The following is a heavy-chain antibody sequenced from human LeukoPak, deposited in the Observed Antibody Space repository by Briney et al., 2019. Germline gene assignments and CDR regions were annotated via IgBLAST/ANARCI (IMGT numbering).Heavy chain of an antibody. CDR2: IYTSGST. D-gene: IGHD4/OR15-4a*01. CDR3: ARDRALYGGKDYYYYGMDV. V-gene: IGHV4-4*07. Sequence: SETLSLTWTVSGGSISSYYWSWIRQPAGKGLEWIGRIYTSGSTNYNPSLKSRVTMSVDTSKNQFSLKLSSVTAADTAVYYCARDRALYGGKDYYYYGMDVWGQGTTVTVSS. J-gene: IGHJ6*02. CDR1: GGSISSYY.